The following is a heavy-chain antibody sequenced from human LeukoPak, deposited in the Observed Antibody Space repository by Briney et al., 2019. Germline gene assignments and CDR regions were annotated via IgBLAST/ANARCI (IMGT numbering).Heavy chain of an antibody. Sequence: ASVKVSCKASGYTFTSYGISWVRQAPGQGLEWMGWISAYSGNTNYAQKLQGRVTMTTDTSTSTAYMELRSLRSDDTAVYYCAREGTFYDSSGYYKGLVFFDYWGQGTLVTVSS. V-gene: IGHV1-18*01. CDR1: GYTFTSYG. J-gene: IGHJ4*02. CDR3: AREGTFYDSSGYYKGLVFFDY. D-gene: IGHD3-22*01. CDR2: ISAYSGNT.